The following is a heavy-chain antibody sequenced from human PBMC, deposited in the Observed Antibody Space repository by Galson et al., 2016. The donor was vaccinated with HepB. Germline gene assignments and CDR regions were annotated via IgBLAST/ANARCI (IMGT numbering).Heavy chain of an antibody. CDR2: ISNAGSYR. CDR3: ARSGGTYSSSSYYFDS. D-gene: IGHD6-6*01. Sequence: GKGLEWVSSISNAGSYRHYTDSVKGRFTISRDNDKHSLYLQMNSLRAEDTAVYYCARSGGTYSSSSYYFDSWGQGTLVAVSS. J-gene: IGHJ4*02. V-gene: IGHV3-21*01.